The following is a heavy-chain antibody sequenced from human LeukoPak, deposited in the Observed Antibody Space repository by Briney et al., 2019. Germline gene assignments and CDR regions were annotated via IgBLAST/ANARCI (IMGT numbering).Heavy chain of an antibody. CDR1: GFTFSGYD. Sequence: PGGSLRLSCAASGFTFSGYDVHWVRQATGKRLEWVSGIGIPGDTYYPGSVKGRFTISRENAKNSFYLQMNSLRVEDTAVYYCVRAHVAAGLALDLWGQGTMVTVSS. CDR3: VRAHVAAGLALDL. J-gene: IGHJ3*01. CDR2: IGIPGDT. V-gene: IGHV3-13*01. D-gene: IGHD6-25*01.